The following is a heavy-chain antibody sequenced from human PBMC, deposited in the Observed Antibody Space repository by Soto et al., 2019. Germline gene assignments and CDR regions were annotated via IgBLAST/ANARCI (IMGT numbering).Heavy chain of an antibody. J-gene: IGHJ4*02. V-gene: IGHV4-39*01. CDR1: GGSISSSSYY. Sequence: PSETLSLTCTVSGGSISSSSYYWGWIRQPPGKGLEWIGSIYYSGSTYYNPSLKSRVTISVDTSKNQFSLKLSSVTAADTAVYYCARIYGDSSSRYFDYWGQGTLVTVSS. D-gene: IGHD6-13*01. CDR2: IYYSGST. CDR3: ARIYGDSSSRYFDY.